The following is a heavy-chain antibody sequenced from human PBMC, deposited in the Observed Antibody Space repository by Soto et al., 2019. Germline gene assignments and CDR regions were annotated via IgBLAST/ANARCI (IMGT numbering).Heavy chain of an antibody. CDR3: AKGRITLVRRSFDS. CDR1: GFSLSNYA. D-gene: IGHD3-10*01. Sequence: EVQLLESGGGLVQPGESLRLSCAVSGFSLSNYAMSWVLQAPGKGLEWVSAISGSGSNTYYIDSVKGRFTISRDRSKTTLFLQMNNLRAEDTAVYYCAKGRITLVRRSFDSWGQGALVTVSS. CDR2: ISGSGSNT. V-gene: IGHV3-23*01. J-gene: IGHJ4*02.